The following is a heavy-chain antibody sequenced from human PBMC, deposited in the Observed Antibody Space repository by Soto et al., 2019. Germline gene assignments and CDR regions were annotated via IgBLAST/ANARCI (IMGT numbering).Heavy chain of an antibody. CDR1: GGTFSSYA. D-gene: IGHD3-10*01. J-gene: IGHJ6*02. V-gene: IGHV1-69*13. Sequence: SVKVSCKASGGTFSSYAISWVRQAPGQGLEWMGGIIPIFGTANYAQKFQGRVTITADESTSTAYMDLSSLRSEDTAVYYCARGIGTMVRGLYYYYGMDVWGQGTTVTVSS. CDR2: IIPIFGTA. CDR3: ARGIGTMVRGLYYYYGMDV.